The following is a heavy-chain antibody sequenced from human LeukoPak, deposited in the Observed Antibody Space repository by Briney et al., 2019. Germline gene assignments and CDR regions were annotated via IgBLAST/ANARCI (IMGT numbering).Heavy chain of an antibody. D-gene: IGHD3-22*01. Sequence: PGGSLRLSCAASGFTFSSYAMSWVRQAPGKGLEWVSSISSSSSYIYYADSVKGRFTISRDNAKNSLYLQMNSLRAEDTAVYYCARDRSYYDSSGYYYFDYWGQGTLVTVSS. J-gene: IGHJ4*02. CDR3: ARDRSYYDSSGYYYFDY. CDR1: GFTFSSYA. V-gene: IGHV3-21*01. CDR2: ISSSSSYI.